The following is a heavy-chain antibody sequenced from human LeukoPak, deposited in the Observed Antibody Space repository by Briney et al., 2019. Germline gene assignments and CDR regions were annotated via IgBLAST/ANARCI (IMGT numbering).Heavy chain of an antibody. CDR3: AKARSGSYSTDFDY. CDR1: GYTFTSYD. D-gene: IGHD1-26*01. Sequence: GASVKVSCKASGYTFTSYDISWVRQATGQGLEWMGWMNPNSGNTGYAQKFQGRVTMTRSTSVSTAYMELSSLRSEDTAVYYCAKARSGSYSTDFDYWGQGTLVTVSS. V-gene: IGHV1-8*01. J-gene: IGHJ4*02. CDR2: MNPNSGNT.